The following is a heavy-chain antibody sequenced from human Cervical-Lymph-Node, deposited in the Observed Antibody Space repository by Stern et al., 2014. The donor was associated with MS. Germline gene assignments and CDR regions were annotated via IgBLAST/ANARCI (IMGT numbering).Heavy chain of an antibody. CDR3: AGQVADTQFDH. J-gene: IGHJ4*02. D-gene: IGHD5-12*01. Sequence: QVQLVQSGPGLVKPSETLSLSCTVSGGSIGSYYWSWIRQPPGKGLEWIGYIYTTGSTNYNPSLKGRVTISVDTSRNQFSLKLSLVTAADTAVYYCAGQVADTQFDHWGQGTLVTVSS. CDR2: IYTTGST. V-gene: IGHV4-4*08. CDR1: GGSIGSYY.